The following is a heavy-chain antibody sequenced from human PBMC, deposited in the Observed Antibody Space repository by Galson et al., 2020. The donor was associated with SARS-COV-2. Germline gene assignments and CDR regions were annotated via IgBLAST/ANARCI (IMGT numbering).Heavy chain of an antibody. J-gene: IGHJ5*02. CDR2: IKQDGSEK. Sequence: SCAASGFTFSSYWMSWVRQAPGKGPEWVANIKQDGSEKYYVDSVKGRFTISRDNAKNSLYLQMNSLRAEDTAVYYCARDGEVRTIFGVAAHPNWFDPWGQGTLVTVSS. CDR3: ARDGEVRTIFGVAAHPNWFDP. CDR1: GFTFSSYW. D-gene: IGHD3-3*01. V-gene: IGHV3-7*03.